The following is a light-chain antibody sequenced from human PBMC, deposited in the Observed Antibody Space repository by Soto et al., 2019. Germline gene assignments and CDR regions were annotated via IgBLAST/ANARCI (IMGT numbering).Light chain of an antibody. CDR2: DVS. V-gene: IGKV1-5*01. CDR1: QSIGDS. CDR3: QQYNGYSRT. J-gene: IGKJ1*01. Sequence: DIQMTQSPSTLSASVGDRVTITFRASQSIGDSLAWYQQKPGKAPYLLISDVSSLERGVPSRFSGSGSGTEFTLTISSIQPDDFATFYCQQYNGYSRTFGQGTKV.